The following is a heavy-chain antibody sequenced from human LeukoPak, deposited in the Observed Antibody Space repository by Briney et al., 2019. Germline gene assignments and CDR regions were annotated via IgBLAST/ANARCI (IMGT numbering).Heavy chain of an antibody. CDR1: GGTFSSYA. D-gene: IGHD3-10*01. CDR2: IIPIFGTA. CDR3: AREVYGSGSYYLDY. Sequence: SVKVSCKASGGTFSSYAIGWVRQAPGQGLEWMGGIIPIFGTANYAQKFQGRVTITADKSTSTAYMELSSLRSEDTAVYYCAREVYGSGSYYLDYWGQGTLVTVSS. J-gene: IGHJ4*02. V-gene: IGHV1-69*06.